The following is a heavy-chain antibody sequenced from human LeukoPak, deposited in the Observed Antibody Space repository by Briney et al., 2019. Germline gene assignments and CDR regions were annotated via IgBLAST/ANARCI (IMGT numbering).Heavy chain of an antibody. CDR1: GYTFTSYY. V-gene: IGHV1-46*01. CDR3: ARGGGTVVVTRGCDY. D-gene: IGHD2-21*02. Sequence: ASVKVSCKASGYTFTSYYMHWVRQAPGQGLEWMGIINPSGGSTSYAQKFQGRVTMTRDTSTSTVYMELSSLRSEDTAVYYCARGGGTVVVTRGCDYWGQGTLVTVSS. CDR2: INPSGGST. J-gene: IGHJ4*02.